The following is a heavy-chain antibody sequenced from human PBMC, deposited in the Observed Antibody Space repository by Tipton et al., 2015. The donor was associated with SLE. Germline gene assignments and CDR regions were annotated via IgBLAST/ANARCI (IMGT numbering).Heavy chain of an antibody. CDR3: ARAMWSSSWFYYFDY. V-gene: IGHV4-61*02. J-gene: IGHJ4*02. CDR1: GGSISSGSYY. Sequence: LRLSCTVSGGSISSGSYYWSWIRQPAGKGLEWIGRIYTRGSTNYNPSLKSRVTISVDTSKNQFSLKLSSVTAADTAVYYCARAMWSSSWFYYFDYWGQGTLVTVSS. CDR2: IYTRGST. D-gene: IGHD6-13*01.